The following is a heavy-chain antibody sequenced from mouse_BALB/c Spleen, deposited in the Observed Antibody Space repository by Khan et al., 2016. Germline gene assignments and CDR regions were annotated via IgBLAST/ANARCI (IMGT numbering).Heavy chain of an antibody. CDR2: ISYSGST. J-gene: IGHJ2*01. CDR3: ARTARITY. Sequence: EVQLQESGPGLVKPSQSLSLTCTVTGYSITSGYGWNWIRQFPGNKLEWMGYISYSGSTNYNPSLKSRISITRDTSQNQFFLQLNSVTTEDKATXYCARTARITYWGQGTTLTVSS. D-gene: IGHD1-2*01. CDR1: GYSITSGYG. V-gene: IGHV3-2*02.